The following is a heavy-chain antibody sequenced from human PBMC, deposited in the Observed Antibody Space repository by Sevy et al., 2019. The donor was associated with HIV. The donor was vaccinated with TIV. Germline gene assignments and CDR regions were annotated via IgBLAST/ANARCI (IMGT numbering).Heavy chain of an antibody. CDR3: ARGGRRIDVYNRKDAFDI. CDR2: SSSSGSSI. D-gene: IGHD1-1*01. Sequence: GGSLRLSCAASGFTFSSYEMNWVRQAPGKGLEWISYSSSSGSSIYYADSVKGRFTISRDNAKNSLYLQMNSLRAEDTAVYYCARGGRRIDVYNRKDAFDIWGQGTMVTISS. V-gene: IGHV3-48*03. J-gene: IGHJ3*02. CDR1: GFTFSSYE.